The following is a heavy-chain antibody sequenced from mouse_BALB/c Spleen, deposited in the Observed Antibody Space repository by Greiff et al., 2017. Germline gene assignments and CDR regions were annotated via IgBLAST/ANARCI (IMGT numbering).Heavy chain of an antibody. CDR3: ARDYCSRYYFDF. J-gene: IGHJ2*01. CDR1: GFNIKDTY. D-gene: IGHD1-1*01. V-gene: IGHV14-3*02. CDR2: IDPANGNT. Sequence: VQLQQSGAELVKPGASVKLSCTASGFNIKDTYMHWVKQRPEQGLEWIGRIDPANGNTKYDPKFQGKATITADTSSNTAYLQLRSLTSEDTAVYYSARDYCSRYYFDFWGPGTTLTVSS.